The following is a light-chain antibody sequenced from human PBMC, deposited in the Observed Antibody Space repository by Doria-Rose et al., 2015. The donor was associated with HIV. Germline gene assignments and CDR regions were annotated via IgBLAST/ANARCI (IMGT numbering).Light chain of an antibody. CDR1: QRVKSSY. CDR2: DAS. CDR3: HQYGTSWT. J-gene: IGKJ1*01. Sequence: TQSPGTLSLSPGERATLSCRASQRVKSSYLAWYQQKPGQAPRLLIYDASTRATGIPDRISGSGSGTDFTLTINRLEPEDFALYYCHQYGTSWTFGQGTKVEI. V-gene: IGKV3-20*01.